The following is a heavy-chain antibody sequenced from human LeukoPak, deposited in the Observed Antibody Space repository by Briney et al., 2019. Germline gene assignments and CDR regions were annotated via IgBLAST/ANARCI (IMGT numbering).Heavy chain of an antibody. J-gene: IGHJ4*02. CDR3: ARGSGEPKVSLDY. V-gene: IGHV4-34*01. D-gene: IGHD1-14*01. CDR1: GFTFSSYA. Sequence: LRLSCAASGFTFSSYAMHWVRQAPGKGLEWIGEINHSGSTNYNPSLKSRVTISVDTSKNQFSLKLSSVTAADTAVYYCARGSGEPKVSLDYWGQGTLVTVSS. CDR2: INHSGST.